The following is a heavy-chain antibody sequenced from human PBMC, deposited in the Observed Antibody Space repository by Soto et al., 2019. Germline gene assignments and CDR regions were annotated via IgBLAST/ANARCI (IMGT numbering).Heavy chain of an antibody. V-gene: IGHV1-69*02. CDR3: ARFSGPRMYYYYMDV. J-gene: IGHJ6*03. CDR1: GGTFSSYT. CDR2: IIPILGIA. D-gene: IGHD6-19*01. Sequence: SVKVSCKASGGTFSSYTISWVRQAPGQGLEWMGRIIPILGIANYAQKFQGRVTITADKSTSTAYMELSSLRSEDTAVYYCARFSGPRMYYYYMDVWGKGTTVTVSS.